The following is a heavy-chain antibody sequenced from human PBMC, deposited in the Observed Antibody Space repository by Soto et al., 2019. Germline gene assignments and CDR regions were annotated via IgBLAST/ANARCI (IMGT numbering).Heavy chain of an antibody. CDR2: INHSGST. CDR3: ASLTRADYIWGSYRIPSDMDV. D-gene: IGHD3-16*02. CDR1: GGSFSGYY. V-gene: IGHV4-34*01. J-gene: IGHJ6*03. Sequence: PSETLSLTCAGYGGSFSGYYWSWIRQPPGKGLEWIGEINHSGSTNYNPSLKSRVTISVDTSKNQFSLKLSSVTAADTAVYYCASLTRADYIWGSYRIPSDMDVWGKGTTVTVSS.